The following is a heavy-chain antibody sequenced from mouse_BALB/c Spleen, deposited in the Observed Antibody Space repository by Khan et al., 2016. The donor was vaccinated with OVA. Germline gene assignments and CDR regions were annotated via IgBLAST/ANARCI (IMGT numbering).Heavy chain of an antibody. CDR3: ARAGRWVPY. CDR2: MYHSGST. V-gene: IGHV3-1*02. CDR1: DYSITSGYS. Sequence: EVQLQESGPDLVKPSQSLSLTCTVTDYSITSGYSWHWIRQFPGNILEWMGYMYHSGSTNYNPSLKSRISITRDTSKHQFFLQLNSVTTEDPATYYGARAGRWVPYWGQGTLFTVSA. J-gene: IGHJ3*01.